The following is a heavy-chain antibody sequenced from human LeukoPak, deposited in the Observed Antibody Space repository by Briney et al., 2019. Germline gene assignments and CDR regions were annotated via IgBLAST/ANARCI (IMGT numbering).Heavy chain of an antibody. Sequence: GGSLRLSCAASGFTFSSYWMSWVRQAPGEGLEWVSGISGSGDSTYYADSVKGRFTISRDNSKNTLYLQMNSLRAEDTAVYYCARGPKWELRGPFDYWGQGTLVTVSS. CDR2: ISGSGDST. V-gene: IGHV3-23*01. J-gene: IGHJ4*02. D-gene: IGHD1-26*01. CDR3: ARGPKWELRGPFDY. CDR1: GFTFSSYW.